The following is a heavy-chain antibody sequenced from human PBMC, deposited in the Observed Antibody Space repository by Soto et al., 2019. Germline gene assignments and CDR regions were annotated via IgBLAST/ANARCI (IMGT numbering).Heavy chain of an antibody. Sequence: QVQLQESGPGLVKPSETLSLTCTVSGASISSDSWNWIRRSPGKGLEWIGYIRHSGDTNYSPSLRSRVTISKDTPTNQFSPKLTAVTAADTAVYYCAREQGLGVISPYFDYWGQGILVTVSP. CDR1: GASISSDS. V-gene: IGHV4-59*01. D-gene: IGHD2-21*01. CDR2: IRHSGDT. CDR3: AREQGLGVISPYFDY. J-gene: IGHJ4*02.